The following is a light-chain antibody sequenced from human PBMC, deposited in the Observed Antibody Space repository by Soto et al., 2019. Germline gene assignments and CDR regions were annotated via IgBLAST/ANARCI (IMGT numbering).Light chain of an antibody. CDR3: QQYGSSPRT. CDR1: QSVSSSY. CDR2: GAS. Sequence: EIVLTQSPGTLSLSPGERATLSCRASQSVSSSYLAWYQQKPGQAPRLLIYGASSRATGIPDRFSGSGYGTDFTLTINRLQPEDFAVYYCQQYGSSPRTFGQGTKVEIK. V-gene: IGKV3-20*01. J-gene: IGKJ1*01.